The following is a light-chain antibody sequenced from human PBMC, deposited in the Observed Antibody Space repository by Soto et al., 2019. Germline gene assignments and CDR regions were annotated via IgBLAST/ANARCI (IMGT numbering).Light chain of an antibody. CDR2: DVS. CDR1: SSDVGGYNY. V-gene: IGLV2-14*01. CDR3: SSYTSSSTVYV. Sequence: QSAPTQPASVSGSPGQSITISYTGTSSDVGGYNYVSWYQQHPGKAPKLLIYDVSNRPSGVSNRFSGSKSGNTASLTISGLQAEDEADYYCSSYTSSSTVYVFGTGTKVTVL. J-gene: IGLJ1*01.